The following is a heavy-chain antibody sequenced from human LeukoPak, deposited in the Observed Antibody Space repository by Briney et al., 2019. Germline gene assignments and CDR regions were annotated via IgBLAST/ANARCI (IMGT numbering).Heavy chain of an antibody. CDR3: ARMSEAYCSSTSCYPFDY. D-gene: IGHD2-2*01. V-gene: IGHV4-34*01. CDR2: INHSGST. CDR1: GGSFSGYY. Sequence: SETLSLTCAVYGGSFSGYYWSWIRQPPGKGLEWIGEINHSGSTNYNPSLKSRVTISVDTSKNQFSLKLSSVTAADTAVYYCARMSEAYCSSTSCYPFDYWGQGTLATVSS. J-gene: IGHJ4*02.